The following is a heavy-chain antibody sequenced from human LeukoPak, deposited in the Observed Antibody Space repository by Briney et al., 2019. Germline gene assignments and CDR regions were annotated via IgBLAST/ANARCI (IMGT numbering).Heavy chain of an antibody. D-gene: IGHD1-26*01. CDR3: ARAEWELRY. Sequence: PGGSLRLYCAASGFTFSSYEMNWVRQAPGKGLEWLSYIGSSGSTIYYADSVKGRFTISRDNAKNSLYLQMNSLRAEDTAVYYCARAEWELRYWGQGTLVTVSS. J-gene: IGHJ4*02. CDR2: IGSSGSTI. V-gene: IGHV3-48*03. CDR1: GFTFSSYE.